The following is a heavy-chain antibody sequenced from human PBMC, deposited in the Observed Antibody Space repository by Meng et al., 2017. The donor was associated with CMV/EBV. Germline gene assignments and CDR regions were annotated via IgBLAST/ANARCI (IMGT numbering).Heavy chain of an antibody. Sequence: EVQLVESGGGLVKPGGSLRLSCAASGFTFSSYSMNWVRQAPGKGLEWVSSISSSSYIYYADSVKGRFTISRDNAKNSLYLQMNSLRAEDTAVYYCARGKIAALFAYWGQGTLVTVSS. CDR3: ARGKIAALFAY. D-gene: IGHD6-6*01. J-gene: IGHJ4*02. CDR1: GFTFSSYS. V-gene: IGHV3-21*01. CDR2: ISSSSYI.